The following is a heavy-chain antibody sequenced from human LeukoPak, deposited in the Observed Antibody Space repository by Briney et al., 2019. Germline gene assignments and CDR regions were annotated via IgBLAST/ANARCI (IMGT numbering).Heavy chain of an antibody. V-gene: IGHV6-1*01. Sequence: SQTLSLTCAISGDSVSSNSVTWNWIRQSPSRGLEWLGRTYYRSTWYNDYAVSVRGRITVNPDTSKNQFSLHLNSVTPEDTAVYYCARDHLRYSSGWYCYYYGMDVWGQGTTVTVSS. CDR3: ARDHLRYSSGWYCYYYGMDV. CDR1: GDSVSSNSVT. D-gene: IGHD6-19*01. CDR2: TYYRSTWYN. J-gene: IGHJ6*02.